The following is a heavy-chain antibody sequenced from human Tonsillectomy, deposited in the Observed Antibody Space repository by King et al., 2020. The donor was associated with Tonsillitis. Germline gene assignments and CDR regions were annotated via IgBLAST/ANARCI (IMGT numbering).Heavy chain of an antibody. J-gene: IGHJ3*02. CDR3: AKYWGTGSGSDAFDI. Sequence: VQLVESGGGLVQPGGSLRLSCAASVFTFSSYAMSWVRQAPGKGLEWFSAISGSGGRTYYVDSVKGRFTIPRDNSKNTLYLQMNSLRAEDTAVYYCAKYWGTGSGSDAFDIWGQGTMVTVSS. V-gene: IGHV3-23*04. D-gene: IGHD6-19*01. CDR2: ISGSGGRT. CDR1: VFTFSSYA.